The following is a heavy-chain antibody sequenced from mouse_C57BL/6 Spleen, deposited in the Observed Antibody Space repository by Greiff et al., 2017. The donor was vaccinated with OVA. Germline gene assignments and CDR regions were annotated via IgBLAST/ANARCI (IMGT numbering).Heavy chain of an antibody. CDR3: ARRYDYDGAMDY. D-gene: IGHD2-4*01. CDR2: IYPSDSET. Sequence: VKLQQPGAELVRPGSSVKLSCKASGYTFTSYWMDWVKQRPGQGLEWIGNIYPSDSETHYNQKFKDKATLTVDKSSSTAYMQLSSLTSEDSAVYYCARRYDYDGAMDYWGQGTSVTVSS. CDR1: GYTFTSYW. V-gene: IGHV1-61*01. J-gene: IGHJ4*01.